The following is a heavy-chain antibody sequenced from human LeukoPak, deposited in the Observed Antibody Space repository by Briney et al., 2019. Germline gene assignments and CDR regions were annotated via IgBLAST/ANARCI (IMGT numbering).Heavy chain of an antibody. CDR3: ARGPNSNWSGLDF. Sequence: PGGSLRLSCAASGFTFSRNAMHWVRQAPGKGLEWVAVISYDGKFAYYEDSVKGRFTISRDNSKDTLSLQMNSLSTEDTAVYYCARGPNSNWSGLDFWGQGTLLTVSS. CDR1: GFTFSRNA. D-gene: IGHD6-6*01. J-gene: IGHJ4*02. V-gene: IGHV3-30*03. CDR2: ISYDGKFA.